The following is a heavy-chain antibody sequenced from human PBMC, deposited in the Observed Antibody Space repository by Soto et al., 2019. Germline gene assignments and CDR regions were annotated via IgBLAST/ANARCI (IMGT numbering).Heavy chain of an antibody. J-gene: IGHJ6*02. V-gene: IGHV3-9*01. CDR3: AKDAGTAVAGSKSYGMDV. Sequence: SLRLSCSASGFTFGDYALHWVRQAPGKGLEWVSGISWNSGSIGYADSVRGRFTISRDNAKNSLYLQMNSLRAEDTALYYCAKDAGTAVAGSKSYGMDVWGQGTTVTVSS. CDR1: GFTFGDYA. CDR2: ISWNSGSI. D-gene: IGHD6-19*01.